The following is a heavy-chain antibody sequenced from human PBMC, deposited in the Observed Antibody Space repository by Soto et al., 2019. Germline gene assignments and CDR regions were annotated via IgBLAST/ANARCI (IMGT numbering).Heavy chain of an antibody. CDR3: ARDSRRGALDY. V-gene: IGHV3-48*03. Sequence: GGSLRLSXAASGFTFSSYEMNWVRQAPGKGLEWVSYISSSGSTIYYADSVKGRFTISRDNAKNSLYLQMNSLRAEDTAVYYCARDSRRGALDYWGQGTLVTVSS. CDR1: GFTFSSYE. J-gene: IGHJ4*02. CDR2: ISSSGSTI. D-gene: IGHD1-26*01.